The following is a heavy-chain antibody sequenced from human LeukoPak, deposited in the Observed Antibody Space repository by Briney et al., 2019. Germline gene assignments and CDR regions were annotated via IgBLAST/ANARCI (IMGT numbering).Heavy chain of an antibody. CDR2: ISGSGGST. Sequence: GGSLRLSCAASGFTFSSYAMSWVRQAPGKGLEWVSAISGSGGSTYYADSVKGRFTISRDNSKNTLYLQMNSLRAEDTAVYYCAKVGDRGGATGGGYFDYWGQGTLVTVSS. J-gene: IGHJ4*02. CDR1: GFTFSSYA. CDR3: AKVGDRGGATGGGYFDY. D-gene: IGHD1-26*01. V-gene: IGHV3-23*01.